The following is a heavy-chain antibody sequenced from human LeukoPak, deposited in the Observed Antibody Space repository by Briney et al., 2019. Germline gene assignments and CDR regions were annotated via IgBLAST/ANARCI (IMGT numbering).Heavy chain of an antibody. CDR2: ISSSSSYI. CDR3: AKGRSVPAAYYYYYMDV. D-gene: IGHD2-2*01. CDR1: GFTFSSYR. Sequence: GGSLRPSCAASGFTFSSYRMNWVRQAPGKGLEWVSSISSSSSYIYYADSVKGRFTISRDNSKNTLYLRMNSLGADDTAVYYCAKGRSVPAAYYYYYMDVWGKGTTVTVSS. J-gene: IGHJ6*03. V-gene: IGHV3-21*01.